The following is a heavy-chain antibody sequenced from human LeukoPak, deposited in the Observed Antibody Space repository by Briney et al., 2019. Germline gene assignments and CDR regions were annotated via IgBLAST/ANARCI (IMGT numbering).Heavy chain of an antibody. J-gene: IGHJ4*02. CDR3: AKDRYSRGYFD. D-gene: IGHD3-22*01. Sequence: GGSLRLSCAASGFTFTDYAMNWVHQAPGKGLEWLSAISGSGGSTYYADSIQGRFTISRDNSKNTLYLQMNSLRAEDTAIYYCAKDRYSRGYFDWGQGTLVTVSS. CDR2: ISGSGGST. V-gene: IGHV3-23*01. CDR1: GFTFTDYA.